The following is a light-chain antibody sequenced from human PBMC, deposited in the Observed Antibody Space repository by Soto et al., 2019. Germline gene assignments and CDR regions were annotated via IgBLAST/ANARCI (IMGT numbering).Light chain of an antibody. V-gene: IGKV1-39*01. CDR1: QSISSY. Sequence: DIQMTQCASSLSASVGDRVTITCRASQSISSYLNWYQQKPGKAPKLLIYAASSLQSGVPSRFSGSGSGTDFTLTISSLQPDDFATYYCQQYDGFSMFGQGTKVDIK. CDR3: QQYDGFSM. J-gene: IGKJ1*01. CDR2: AAS.